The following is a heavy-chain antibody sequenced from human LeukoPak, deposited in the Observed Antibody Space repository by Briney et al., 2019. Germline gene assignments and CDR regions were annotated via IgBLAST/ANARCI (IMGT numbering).Heavy chain of an antibody. V-gene: IGHV4-59*08. CDR1: GGSIGSYY. D-gene: IGHD6-13*01. CDR2: IYYSGTT. Sequence: SETLSLTCTVSGGSIGSYYWSWIRQPPGKGLEWIGYIYYSGTTHYNPSLNSRVTISVDTSKSQFSLRLTSVTAADTAVYYCARSGQQLVPGTFDYWGQGTLVTVSS. CDR3: ARSGQQLVPGTFDY. J-gene: IGHJ4*02.